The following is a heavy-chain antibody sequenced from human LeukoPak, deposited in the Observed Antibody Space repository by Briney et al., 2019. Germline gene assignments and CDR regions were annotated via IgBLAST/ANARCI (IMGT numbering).Heavy chain of an antibody. CDR1: GFTFSSYA. Sequence: GSLRLSCAASGFTFSSYAMSWVRQAPGKGLEWVSCISGNGVITYYADSVKGRFTISRDNSKKMLYLQFNSLRAEDTAVYYCAKDGDQEMATPLDYWGPGYPLAVSS. J-gene: IGHJ4*02. CDR2: ISGNGVIT. V-gene: IGHV3-23*01. D-gene: IGHD5-24*01. CDR3: AKDGDQEMATPLDY.